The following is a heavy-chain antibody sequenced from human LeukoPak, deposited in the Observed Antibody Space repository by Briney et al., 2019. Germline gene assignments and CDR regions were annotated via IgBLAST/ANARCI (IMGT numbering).Heavy chain of an antibody. CDR3: AKDRGSARDSVYYFDY. J-gene: IGHJ4*02. V-gene: IGHV3-21*04. CDR2: ISSSSSYI. Sequence: PGGSLRLSCAASGFTLSSYSMNWVRQAPGRGLEWVSSISSSSSYIYYADSVKGRFTISRDNAKNSLYLQMNSLRAEDTAVYYCAKDRGSARDSVYYFDYWGQGTLVTVSS. D-gene: IGHD6-19*01. CDR1: GFTLSSYS.